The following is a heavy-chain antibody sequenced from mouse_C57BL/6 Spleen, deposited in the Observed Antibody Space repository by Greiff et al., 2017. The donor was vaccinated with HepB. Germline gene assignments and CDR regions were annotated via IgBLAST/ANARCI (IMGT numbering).Heavy chain of an antibody. Sequence: VQLQQSGPELVKPGASVKISCKASGYTFTDYYMNWVKQSHGKSLEWIGDINPNNGGTSYNQKFKGKATLTVDKSSSTAYMELRSLTSEDSAVYYCAREAALYFDYWGQGTTRTVSS. D-gene: IGHD1-2*01. CDR3: AREAALYFDY. CDR1: GYTFTDYY. CDR2: INPNNGGT. J-gene: IGHJ2*01. V-gene: IGHV1-26*01.